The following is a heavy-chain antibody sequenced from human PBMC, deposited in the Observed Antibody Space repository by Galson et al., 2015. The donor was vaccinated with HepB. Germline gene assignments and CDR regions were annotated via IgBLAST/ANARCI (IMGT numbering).Heavy chain of an antibody. D-gene: IGHD3-10*01. J-gene: IGHJ4*02. V-gene: IGHV3-30*04. Sequence: SLRLSCAASRFTFSNYTMHWVRQAPGKGLEWVALILFDGGNKYYVDSVKGRFTISRDNSKNTLFLQMNSLKLEDTAVYYCAREGVRSWPLDYWGQGTLVTVSS. CDR1: RFTFSNYT. CDR2: ILFDGGNK. CDR3: AREGVRSWPLDY.